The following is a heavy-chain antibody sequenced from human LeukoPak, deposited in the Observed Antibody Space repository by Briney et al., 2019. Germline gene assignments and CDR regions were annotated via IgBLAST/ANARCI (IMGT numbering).Heavy chain of an antibody. Sequence: PGRSLRLSCAASGFTFDDYAMHWVRQAPGKGLEWVSGISWNSGSIGYADSVKGRFTTSRDNAKNSLYLQMNSLRAEDTALYYCAKFLGGYNSDSDAFDIWGQGTMVTVSS. V-gene: IGHV3-9*01. CDR2: ISWNSGSI. J-gene: IGHJ3*02. CDR1: GFTFDDYA. D-gene: IGHD5-24*01. CDR3: AKFLGGYNSDSDAFDI.